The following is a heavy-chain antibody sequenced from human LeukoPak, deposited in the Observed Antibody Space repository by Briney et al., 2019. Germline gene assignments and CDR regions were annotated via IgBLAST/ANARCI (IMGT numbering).Heavy chain of an antibody. J-gene: IGHJ3*02. V-gene: IGHV5-10-1*01. CDR1: GYSFTSYW. D-gene: IGHD5-18*01. Sequence: PGASLKISCKGSGYSFTSYWISWVRQLPGKGLEWMGRIDPSDSYTNYSPSFQGHVTISADKSISTAYLQWSSLKASDTAMYYCARGGYSYGFDDAFDIWGQGTMVTVSS. CDR3: ARGGYSYGFDDAFDI. CDR2: IDPSDSYT.